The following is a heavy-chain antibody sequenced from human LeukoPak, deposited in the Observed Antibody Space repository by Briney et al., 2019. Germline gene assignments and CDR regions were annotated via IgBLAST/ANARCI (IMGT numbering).Heavy chain of an antibody. CDR2: IYYSGST. V-gene: IGHV4-39*01. CDR1: GGSISSSSYY. CDR3: AGQKDIVVAGTIWYFDL. D-gene: IGHD2-15*01. Sequence: PSETLSLTCTVSGGSISSSSYYWGWIRQPPGKGLEWIGSIYYSGSTYYNPSLKSRVTISVDTSKNQFSLKLSSVTAADTAVYYCAGQKDIVVAGTIWYFDLWGRGTLVTVSS. J-gene: IGHJ2*01.